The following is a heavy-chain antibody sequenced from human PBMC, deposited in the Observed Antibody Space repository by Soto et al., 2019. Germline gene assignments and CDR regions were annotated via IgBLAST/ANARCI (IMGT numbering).Heavy chain of an antibody. J-gene: IGHJ4*02. V-gene: IGHV3-30*18. CDR3: AKENTFRHSYVLFDY. D-gene: IGHD5-18*01. CDR2: ISYDGSNK. Sequence: VGSLRLSCAASGFTFSSYGRHWVRQAPGKGLEWVAVISYDGSNKYYADSVKGRFTISRDNSKNTLYLQMNSLRAEDTAVYYCAKENTFRHSYVLFDYWGQGTLVTVSS. CDR1: GFTFSSYG.